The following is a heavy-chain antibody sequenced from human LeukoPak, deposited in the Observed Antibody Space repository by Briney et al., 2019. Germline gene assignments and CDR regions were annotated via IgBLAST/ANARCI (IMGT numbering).Heavy chain of an antibody. CDR1: GFRFDSYP. CDR2: VRTRGDPT. CDR3: VRDVDYAFGY. V-gene: IGHV3-48*01. Sequence: GGSLRLSCAASGFRFDSYPMNWVRQPPGKGMEWLSNVRTRGDPTSYADSVRGRFTISRDNAKKSLFLQISSLRVEDTAVYFCVRDVDYAFGYWGQGVLVIVSS. J-gene: IGHJ4*02. D-gene: IGHD4-17*01.